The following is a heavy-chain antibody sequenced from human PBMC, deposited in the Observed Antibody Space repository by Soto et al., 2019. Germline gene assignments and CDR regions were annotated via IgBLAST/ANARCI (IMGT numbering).Heavy chain of an antibody. D-gene: IGHD2-2*01. CDR2: IYYSGST. Sequence: SETLSLTCTVSGGSISSYCWNWIRQPPGKGLEWIGYIYYSGSTNYNPSLKSRVTISVDTSKNQFSLKLTSVTAADTAVYYCVRDCISTRCFYNWFDPWGQGTLVTVSS. J-gene: IGHJ5*02. V-gene: IGHV4-59*08. CDR1: GGSISSYC. CDR3: VRDCISTRCFYNWFDP.